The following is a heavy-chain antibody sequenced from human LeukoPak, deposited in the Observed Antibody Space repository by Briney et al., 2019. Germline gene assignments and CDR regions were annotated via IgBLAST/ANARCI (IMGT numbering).Heavy chain of an antibody. CDR1: GGSISSSSYY. V-gene: IGHV4-39*07. CDR3: AREVSPYFDY. D-gene: IGHD6-6*01. J-gene: IGHJ4*02. CDR2: IYYSVST. Sequence: SETLSLTCTVSGGSISSSSYYWGWIRQPPGKGLEWIGSIYYSVSTYYNPSLKSRVTISVDTSKNQFSLKLSSVTAADTAVYYCAREVSPYFDYWGQGTLVTVSS.